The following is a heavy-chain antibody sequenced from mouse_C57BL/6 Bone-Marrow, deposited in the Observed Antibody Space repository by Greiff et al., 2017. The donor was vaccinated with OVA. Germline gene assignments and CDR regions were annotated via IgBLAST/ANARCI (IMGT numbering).Heavy chain of an antibody. Sequence: EVMLVESGGGLVKPGGSLKLSCAASGFTFSSYAMSWVRQTPEKRLEWVATISDGGSYTYYPDNVKGRFTISRDNAKNNLYLQMSHLKSEDTAMYYCARDLNWDYFDYWVQGTTLTVSS. CDR2: ISDGGSYT. V-gene: IGHV5-4*01. CDR1: GFTFSSYA. D-gene: IGHD4-1*01. CDR3: ARDLNWDYFDY. J-gene: IGHJ2*01.